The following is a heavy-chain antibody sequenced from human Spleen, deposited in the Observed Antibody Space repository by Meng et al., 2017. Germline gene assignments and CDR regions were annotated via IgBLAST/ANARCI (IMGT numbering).Heavy chain of an antibody. V-gene: IGHV4-4*02. J-gene: IGHJ4*02. CDR2: VFHTGST. Sequence: QVQLPESGPGLVKPSGTLSLTCAVSGGSIISSNWWSWVRQPPGKGLEWIGEVFHTGSTNYNPSLKSRVTISVDKSKNHFSLKLTSVTAADTAVYYCARDSSSTSNYYFDYWGQGTLVTVSS. CDR1: GGSIISSNW. D-gene: IGHD2-2*01. CDR3: ARDSSSTSNYYFDY.